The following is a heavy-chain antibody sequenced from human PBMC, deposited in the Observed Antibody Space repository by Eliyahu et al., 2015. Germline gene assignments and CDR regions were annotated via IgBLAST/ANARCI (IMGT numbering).Heavy chain of an antibody. J-gene: IGHJ4*02. V-gene: IGHV4-4*07. CDR2: XYTSGST. D-gene: IGHD3-3*01. CDR1: XGSISSYY. CDR3: ARGHYDFWSDTAGYYFDY. Sequence: QVQLQESGPGLVKPSETLSLTCXVPXGSISSYYWSWIRQPAGKGLEWIGRXYTSGSTNYNPSLKSRVTMSVDTSKNQFSLKLSSVTAADTAVYYCARGHYDFWSDTAGYYFDYWGQGTLVTVSS.